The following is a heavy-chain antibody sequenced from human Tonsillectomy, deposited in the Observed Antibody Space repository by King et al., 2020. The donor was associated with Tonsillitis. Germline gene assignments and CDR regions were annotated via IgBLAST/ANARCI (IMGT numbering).Heavy chain of an antibody. CDR2: TSGSGGST. CDR3: AKGNSVVLWGYLDY. Sequence: EVQLVESGGDLVQPGGSLILSCAASGFTLTTYSMNWVRQAPGKGLERVSATSGSGGSTFYADSVKGRFTISRDDSKNTLYLQMNSLRGEDTAVYYCAKGNSVVLWGYLDYWGQGTLVTVSS. V-gene: IGHV3-23*04. J-gene: IGHJ4*02. D-gene: IGHD3-16*01. CDR1: GFTLTTYS.